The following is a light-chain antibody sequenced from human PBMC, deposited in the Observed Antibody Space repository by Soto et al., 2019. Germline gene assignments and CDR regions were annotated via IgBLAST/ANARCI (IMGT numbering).Light chain of an antibody. V-gene: IGLV2-14*01. J-gene: IGLJ2*01. CDR1: SSDVGGYNY. CDR2: DVS. CDR3: SSHTSSITVV. Sequence: QSALTQPASVSGSPGQSITISCTGTSSDVGGYNYVSWYQQYPGKAPKLMIYDVSNRPSGVSNRFSGSKSGNTASLTISGLQAEDEADYYCSSHTSSITVVFGGGIKLTVL.